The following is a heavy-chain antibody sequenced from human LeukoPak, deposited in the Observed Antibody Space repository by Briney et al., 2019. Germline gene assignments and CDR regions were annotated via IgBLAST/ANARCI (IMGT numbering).Heavy chain of an antibody. J-gene: IGHJ4*02. Sequence: GESLRISCKGSGYSLTSYWISWVRQMPGKGLEWMGRIDPSDSYTNYSPSFQGHVTISADKSISTAYLQWSSLKASDTAMYYCAKQGGYDWGYFDYWGRGTLVTV. CDR3: AKQGGYDWGYFDY. CDR2: IDPSDSYT. V-gene: IGHV5-10-1*01. D-gene: IGHD5-12*01. CDR1: GYSLTSYW.